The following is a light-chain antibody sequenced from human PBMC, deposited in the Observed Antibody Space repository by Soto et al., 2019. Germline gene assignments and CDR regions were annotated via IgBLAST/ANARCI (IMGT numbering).Light chain of an antibody. Sequence: EIVLTQSPGTLSLSPGERATLSCRASQSISSNLAWYQQKPGQSPRLLIYDSSTRATDIPARFSGSGSGTKFPPTITSLQPEDFALYYCQQYDDWPLTLGGGTKVDIK. J-gene: IGKJ4*01. V-gene: IGKV3D-15*01. CDR1: QSISSN. CDR2: DSS. CDR3: QQYDDWPLT.